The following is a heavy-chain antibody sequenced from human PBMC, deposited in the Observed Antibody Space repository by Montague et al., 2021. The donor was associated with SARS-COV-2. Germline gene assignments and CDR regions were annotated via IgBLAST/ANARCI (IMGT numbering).Heavy chain of an antibody. CDR3: ARDSGYYDSSGYSYDAFDI. D-gene: IGHD3-22*01. Sequence: TLSLTCTVSGGSISSGGYYWSWIRQHPGKGLEWIGHIYHTGSTHYNPSLKSRVTISKETSKNHFSLNLSSVTAADSAVYYCARDSGYYDSSGYSYDAFDIWGQGTKVTVSS. CDR1: GGSISSGGYY. CDR2: IYHTGST. V-gene: IGHV4-31*03. J-gene: IGHJ3*02.